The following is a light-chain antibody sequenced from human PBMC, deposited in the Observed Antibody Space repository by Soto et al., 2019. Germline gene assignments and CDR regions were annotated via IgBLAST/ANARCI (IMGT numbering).Light chain of an antibody. CDR3: QQYDSYSWT. V-gene: IGKV1-5*03. CDR2: KAS. Sequence: DIQMTQSPSTLSASVGDRVTITCRASQSISSWLAWYQQKPGKAPKLLIYKASTLQSGVPSRSSGGGSGTEFTLTISSLQPDDFATYYCQQYDSYSWTFGQGTKVDIK. J-gene: IGKJ1*01. CDR1: QSISSW.